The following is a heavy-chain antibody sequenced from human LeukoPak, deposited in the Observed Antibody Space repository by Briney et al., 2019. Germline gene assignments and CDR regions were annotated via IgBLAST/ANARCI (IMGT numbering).Heavy chain of an antibody. D-gene: IGHD2-15*01. CDR3: ASATLRCSGGSCYEMDV. J-gene: IGHJ6*04. CDR1: GYTFTSYD. Sequence: SVKVSCKASGYTFTSYDINWVRQATGQGLEWMGGIIPLFGTPDYAQKFQDRLTITADKSTSTAYMELSSLRSEDTAVYYCASATLRCSGGSCYEMDVWGKGTTVTVSS. V-gene: IGHV1-69*06. CDR2: IIPLFGTP.